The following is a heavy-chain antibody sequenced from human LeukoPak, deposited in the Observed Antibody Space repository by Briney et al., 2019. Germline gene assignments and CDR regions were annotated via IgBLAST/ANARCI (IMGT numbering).Heavy chain of an antibody. J-gene: IGHJ4*02. CDR1: GGSVSSYY. CDR3: ARDSRGYYGSGSYLDY. D-gene: IGHD3-10*01. CDR2: VYTNGST. V-gene: IGHV4-4*07. Sequence: SETLSLTCTVSGGSVSSYYWSWIRQPAGKGLEWIGRVYTNGSTNYNPSLKSRVTMSVVTSKNQFSLKLSSVTAADTAMYYCARDSRGYYGSGSYLDYWGQGTLVTVSS.